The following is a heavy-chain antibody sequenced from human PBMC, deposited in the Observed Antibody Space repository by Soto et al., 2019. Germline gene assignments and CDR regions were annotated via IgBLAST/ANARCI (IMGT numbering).Heavy chain of an antibody. J-gene: IGHJ4*02. V-gene: IGHV4-61*01. CDR2: IYYSGST. CDR3: ARVSGWSGFDY. Sequence: ETLSLTCTVSGGSVSSGSYYWSWIRQPPGKGLEWIGYIYYSGSTNYNPSLKSRVTISVDTSKNQFSLKLSSVTAADTAVYYCARVSGWSGFDYWGQGTLVTVSS. CDR1: GGSVSSGSYY. D-gene: IGHD6-19*01.